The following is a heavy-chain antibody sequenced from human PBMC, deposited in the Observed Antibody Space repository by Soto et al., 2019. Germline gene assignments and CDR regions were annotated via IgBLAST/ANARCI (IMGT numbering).Heavy chain of an antibody. CDR3: AHADRKTRGDPRRTYFDY. J-gene: IGHJ4*02. V-gene: IGHV2-26*01. CDR2: ISSNDEK. D-gene: IGHD2-21*02. CDR1: GFSLTNGRMG. Sequence: SGPTLVNPTETLTLTCTVSGFSLTNGRMGVSWIRQPPGKALEWLAHISSNDEKSYRITLKSRLTITKDTSKNQVVLTMTNMDPVDTATYYCAHADRKTRGDPRRTYFDYWGQGTLVTVSS.